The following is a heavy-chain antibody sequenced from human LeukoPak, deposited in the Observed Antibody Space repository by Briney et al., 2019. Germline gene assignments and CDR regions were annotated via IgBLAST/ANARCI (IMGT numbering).Heavy chain of an antibody. V-gene: IGHV3-53*01. D-gene: IGHD5-18*01. J-gene: IGHJ4*02. CDR2: IYSGGST. CDR3: ARVEGGYSYGYLDY. Sequence: GGSLRLSCAASGFTVSSNYMSWVRQAPGKGLEWVSVIYSGGSTCYADSVKGRFTISRDNSKNTLYLQMNSLRAEDTAAYYCARVEGGYSYGYLDYWGQGTLVTVSS. CDR1: GFTVSSNY.